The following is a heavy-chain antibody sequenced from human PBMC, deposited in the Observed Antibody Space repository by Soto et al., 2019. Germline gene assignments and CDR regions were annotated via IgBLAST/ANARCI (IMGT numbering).Heavy chain of an antibody. CDR1: GYSFSNYA. CDR3: ARDTAPSAV. J-gene: IGHJ6*02. D-gene: IGHD4-17*01. CDR2: INAGNGNT. V-gene: IGHV1-3*01. Sequence: ASVKGSCKASGYSFSNYAMHWVRQAPGQRLEWMGWINAGNGNTKYSQKFQGRVTITRDTSASTAYMELSSLRSEDTAVYYCARDTAPSAVWGHGTTVTVSS.